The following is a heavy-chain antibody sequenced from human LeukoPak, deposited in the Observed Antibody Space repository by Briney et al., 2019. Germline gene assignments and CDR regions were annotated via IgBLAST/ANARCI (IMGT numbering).Heavy chain of an antibody. V-gene: IGHV3-21*01. CDR1: GFTFSSYS. D-gene: IGHD5-18*01. CDR2: ISSSSSYI. Sequence: TGGSLRLSCAASGFTFSSYSMNWVRQAPGKGLEWVSSISSSSSYIYYADSVKGRFTISRDNAKNSLYLQMNSLRAEDAAVYYCARGSGDSYGYLFDYWGQGTLVTVSS. J-gene: IGHJ4*02. CDR3: ARGSGDSYGYLFDY.